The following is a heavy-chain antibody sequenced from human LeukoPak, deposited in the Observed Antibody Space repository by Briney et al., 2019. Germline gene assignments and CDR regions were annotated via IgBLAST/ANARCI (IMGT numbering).Heavy chain of an antibody. Sequence: SETLSLTCTVSGGSISSSSHCWGWIRQPPGKGLEWIGIVSYGGSTHSSPSLKSRVTLAVDTSRNQFSLKLTSMTAADTAVYYCARHSGLGVVSPYSDYWGQGTLVTVSS. CDR3: ARHSGLGVVSPYSDY. V-gene: IGHV4-39*01. J-gene: IGHJ4*02. CDR2: VSYGGST. CDR1: GGSISSSSHC. D-gene: IGHD3-16*01.